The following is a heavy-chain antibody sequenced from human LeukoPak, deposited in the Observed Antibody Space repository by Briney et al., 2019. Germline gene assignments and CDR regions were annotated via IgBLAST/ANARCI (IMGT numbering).Heavy chain of an antibody. Sequence: GESLKIFCKGSGYSFTSYWIGWVRQMPGEGLECMGIIYPGDSDTRYSPSFQGQVTISADKSISTAYLPWSSLKASDTAIYYCARHETGPYFDYWGQGTLVTVSS. CDR3: ARHETGPYFDY. D-gene: IGHD1-1*01. J-gene: IGHJ4*02. CDR2: IYPGDSDT. V-gene: IGHV5-51*01. CDR1: GYSFTSYW.